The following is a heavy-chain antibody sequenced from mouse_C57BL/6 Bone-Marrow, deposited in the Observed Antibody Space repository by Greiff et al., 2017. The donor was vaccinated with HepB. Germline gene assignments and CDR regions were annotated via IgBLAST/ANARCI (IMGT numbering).Heavy chain of an antibody. CDR1: GYTFTDYY. V-gene: IGHV1-19*01. CDR2: INPYNGGT. J-gene: IGHJ3*01. D-gene: IGHD2-3*01. CDR3: AVYDGYYGDAY. Sequence: EVQLQQSGPVLVKPGASVKMSCKASGYTFTDYYMNWVKQSHGKSLEWIGVINPYNGGTSYNQKFKGKATLTVDKSSSTAYMELNSLTSEDSAVYYCAVYDGYYGDAYWGQGTLVTVSA.